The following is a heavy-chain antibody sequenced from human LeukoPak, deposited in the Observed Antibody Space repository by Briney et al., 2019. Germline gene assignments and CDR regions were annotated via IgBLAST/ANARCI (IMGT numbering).Heavy chain of an antibody. D-gene: IGHD6-19*01. CDR3: ARDVGLARAFDI. J-gene: IGHJ3*02. CDR1: GDSVTNYY. CDR2: LYHSGST. Sequence: SETLSLTCTVSGDSVTNYYWSWIRQSPGKGLEWIGYLYHSGSTNYNPSLQSRVSLSLDTSKNQFSLKLNSVTAADTAVYYCARDVGLARAFDIWGQGTMVTVSS. V-gene: IGHV4-59*02.